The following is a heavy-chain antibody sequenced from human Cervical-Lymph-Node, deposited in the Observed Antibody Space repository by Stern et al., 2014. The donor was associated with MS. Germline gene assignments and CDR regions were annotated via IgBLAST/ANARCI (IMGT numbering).Heavy chain of an antibody. D-gene: IGHD3-22*01. V-gene: IGHV3-30*04. Sequence: VQLVESGGGVVQPGKSLRLSCAASGLTFNTYAMHWVRQAPGKGLEWVAVISYDGSNQYYAESVKGRFTISRDNSKNTLYLQMNSLRADDTAVYYCARLFYYNGSGYYYGSPSDNWGQGTLVTVSS. CDR2: ISYDGSNQ. J-gene: IGHJ4*02. CDR1: GLTFNTYA. CDR3: ARLFYYNGSGYYYGSPSDN.